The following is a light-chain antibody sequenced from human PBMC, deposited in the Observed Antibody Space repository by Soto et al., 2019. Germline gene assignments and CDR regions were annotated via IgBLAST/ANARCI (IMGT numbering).Light chain of an antibody. J-gene: IGKJ5*01. Sequence: EVVMTQSPATLSVSQGERATLSCRASESVSRNLAWYQQKPGQAPRLLIYGASSRAAGIPDRFSGSGSGTDFTLTITRLETEDFAVYYCQQYNNWPPITFGQGTRLEI. CDR2: GAS. CDR1: ESVSRN. CDR3: QQYNNWPPIT. V-gene: IGKV3D-15*01.